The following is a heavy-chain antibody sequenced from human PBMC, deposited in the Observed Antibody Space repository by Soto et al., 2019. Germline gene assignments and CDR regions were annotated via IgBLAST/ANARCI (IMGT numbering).Heavy chain of an antibody. CDR1: GGSISSYY. Sequence: QVQLQESGPGLVKPSETLSLTCTVSGGSISSYYWSWIRQPPGKGLEWIGYIYYSGSTNYNPSLKSRVTISVDTSKNQFSLKLSSVTAADTAVYYCARDLRGAVPFPWVREDAFDIWGQGIMVTVSS. CDR2: IYYSGST. D-gene: IGHD3-10*01. V-gene: IGHV4-59*01. CDR3: ARDLRGAVPFPWVREDAFDI. J-gene: IGHJ3*02.